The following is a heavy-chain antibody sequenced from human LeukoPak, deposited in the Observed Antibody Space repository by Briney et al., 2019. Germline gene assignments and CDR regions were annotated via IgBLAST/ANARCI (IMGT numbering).Heavy chain of an antibody. CDR1: GGSFSGYY. J-gene: IGHJ4*02. V-gene: IGHV4-34*01. CDR2: INHSGST. Sequence: SETLSLTCAVYGGSFSGYYWSWIRQPPGKGLEWIGEINHSGSTNYNPSLKSRVTISVDTSKNQFSLKLSSVTAADTAVYYCARHQHRSGGSCYSGGEGYWGQGTLVTVSS. D-gene: IGHD2-15*01. CDR3: ARHQHRSGGSCYSGGEGY.